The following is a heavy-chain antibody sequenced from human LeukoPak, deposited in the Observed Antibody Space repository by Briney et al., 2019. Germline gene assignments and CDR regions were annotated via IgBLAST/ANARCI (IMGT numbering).Heavy chain of an antibody. CDR1: GGSISSYY. CDR2: IYYSGTT. CDR3: VRAGGYSGYASN. D-gene: IGHD5-12*01. Sequence: SETLSLTCTVSGGSISSYYWTWIRQPPGKGLEWIGYIYYSGTTYYNPSLKSRVTISLDTSKNKLSLNVTSVNVADTAVYYCVRAGGYSGYASNWGQGTLVTVSS. J-gene: IGHJ4*02. V-gene: IGHV4-59*01.